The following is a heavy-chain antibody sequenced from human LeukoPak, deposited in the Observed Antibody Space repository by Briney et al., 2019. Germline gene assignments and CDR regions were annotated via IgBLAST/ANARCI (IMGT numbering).Heavy chain of an antibody. V-gene: IGHV3-7*01. CDR2: IKQDGSEK. CDR1: GFTFSSYW. J-gene: IGHJ4*02. CDR3: ARGGTAMVGWCNY. D-gene: IGHD5-18*01. Sequence: GGSLRLSCAASGFTFSSYWMSWVRQAPGKGLEWVANIKQDGSEKYYVDSVKGRFTISRDNAKNSLYLQMNSLRAEDTAVYYCARGGTAMVGWCNYWGQGTLVTVTS.